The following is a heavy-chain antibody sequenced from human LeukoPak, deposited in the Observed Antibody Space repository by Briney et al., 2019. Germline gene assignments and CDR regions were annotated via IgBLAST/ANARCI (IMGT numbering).Heavy chain of an antibody. D-gene: IGHD3-10*01. Sequence: GSVKVSCKACGYTFTSYDINWVRQATGQGLDGMGWMNPKSGNTGYAQKFQGRVTMTRNHSTSTAYMALSTLRTEDTAGIYGSRERVRGVIGGYFDNWGQGTLGTLSS. V-gene: IGHV1-8*01. CDR2: MNPKSGNT. CDR1: GYTFTSYD. CDR3: SRERVRGVIGGYFDN. J-gene: IGHJ4*02.